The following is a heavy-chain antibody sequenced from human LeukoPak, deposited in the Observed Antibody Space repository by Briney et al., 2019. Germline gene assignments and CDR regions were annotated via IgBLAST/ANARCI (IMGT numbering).Heavy chain of an antibody. CDR3: ARAAGGYCTNGVCYYGMDV. V-gene: IGHV1-69*04. Sequence: GASVKVSCKASGGTFSSYAISWVRQAPGQGLEWMGRIIPIFGIANYAQKFQGRVTITADKSTSTAYMELSSLRSEDTAVYHCARAAGGYCTNGVCYYGMDVWGQGTTVTVSS. CDR1: GGTFSSYA. D-gene: IGHD2-8*01. J-gene: IGHJ6*02. CDR2: IIPIFGIA.